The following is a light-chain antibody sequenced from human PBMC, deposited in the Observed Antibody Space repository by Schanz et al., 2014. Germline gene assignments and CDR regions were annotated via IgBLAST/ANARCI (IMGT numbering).Light chain of an antibody. CDR3: CSYVGHSTVL. CDR1: SSDVGNYNF. J-gene: IGLJ2*01. Sequence: QSALTQPPSASGSPGQSVTISCTGTSSDVGNYNFVSWYQHHPGKAPKLMIYEVSKRPSGVSNRFSGSKSGNTASLTISGLQAEDEADYYCCSYVGHSTVLFGGGTKLTVL. V-gene: IGLV2-23*02. CDR2: EVS.